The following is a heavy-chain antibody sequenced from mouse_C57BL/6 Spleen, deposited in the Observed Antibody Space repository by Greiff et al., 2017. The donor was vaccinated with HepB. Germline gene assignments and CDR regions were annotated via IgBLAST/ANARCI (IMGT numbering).Heavy chain of an antibody. V-gene: IGHV5-4*01. J-gene: IGHJ4*01. CDR1: GFTFSSYA. D-gene: IGHD1-1*01. Sequence: EVKLMESGGGLVKPGGSLKLSCAASGFTFSSYAMSWVRQTPEKRLEWVATISDGGSYTYYPDNVKGRFTISRDNAKNNLYLQMSHLKSEDTAMYYCAREGYYGSSRGAMDYWGQGTSVTVSS. CDR2: ISDGGSYT. CDR3: AREGYYGSSRGAMDY.